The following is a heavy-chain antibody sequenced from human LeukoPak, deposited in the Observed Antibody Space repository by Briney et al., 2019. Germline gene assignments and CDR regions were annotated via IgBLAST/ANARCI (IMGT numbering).Heavy chain of an antibody. V-gene: IGHV3-11*04. CDR1: GFTFSDYY. D-gene: IGHD6-6*01. CDR2: ISSSGSTI. CDR3: ARGPPVSSYYYYMDV. J-gene: IGHJ6*03. Sequence: GGSLRLSCAASGFTFSDYYMSWIRQAPGKGLEWVSYISSSGSTIYYADSVKGRFTISRDNAKNSLYLQMNSLRAEDTAVYYCARGPPVSSYYYYMDVWGKGTTVTVSS.